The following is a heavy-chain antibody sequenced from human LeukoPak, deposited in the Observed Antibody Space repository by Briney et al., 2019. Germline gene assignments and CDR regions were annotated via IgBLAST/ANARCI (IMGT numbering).Heavy chain of an antibody. V-gene: IGHV4-59*01. J-gene: IGHJ4*02. CDR3: ARSGSLYYDSSGYAADY. D-gene: IGHD3-22*01. Sequence: PGGSLRLSCAASGFTFSSYWMSWIRQHPGKGLEWIGYIYYSGNTNYNPSLKSRVTISVDTSRNQFSLKLSSVTAADAAFYYCARSGSLYYDSSGYAADYWGQGTLVTVSS. CDR2: IYYSGNT. CDR1: GFTFSSYW.